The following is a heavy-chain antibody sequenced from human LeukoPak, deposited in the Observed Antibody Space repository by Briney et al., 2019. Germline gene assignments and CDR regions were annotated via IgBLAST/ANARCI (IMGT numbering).Heavy chain of an antibody. CDR1: GYSLTSCV. CDR2: ISAYNGNT. V-gene: IGHV1-18*01. CDR3: ARASPSGWSPFDY. J-gene: IGHJ4*02. Sequence: ASVKVSCKASGYSLTSCVISWVRQAPGQGLEWMGWISAYNGNTNYAQKLQGRVTMTTDTSKSTAYMELRSLRSDDTAVYYSARASPSGWSPFDYWGQGTLVTVSS. D-gene: IGHD6-19*01.